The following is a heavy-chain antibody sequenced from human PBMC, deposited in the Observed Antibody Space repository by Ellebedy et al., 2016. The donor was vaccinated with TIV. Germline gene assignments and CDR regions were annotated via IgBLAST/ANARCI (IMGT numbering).Heavy chain of an antibody. CDR1: GFTFSNYW. Sequence: GESLKISXAASGFTFSNYWMHWVRQAPGKGLEWVSYICSTCGIIYYADSVKGRFTISRDNAKNSLFLQMNRLGGGDTAVYYCARSRGLAYCSGGSCRTSQATGFGMDVWGLGTKVIVSS. V-gene: IGHV3-48*04. CDR3: ARSRGLAYCSGGSCRTSQATGFGMDV. J-gene: IGHJ6*02. CDR2: ICSTCGII. D-gene: IGHD2-15*01.